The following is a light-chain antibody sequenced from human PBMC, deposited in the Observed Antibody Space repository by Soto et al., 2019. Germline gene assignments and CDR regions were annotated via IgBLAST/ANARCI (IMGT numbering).Light chain of an antibody. Sequence: DIQMTQSPSSLSASVGDRVTITCRASESISRHLNWYQQKPGNAPKLLIYAASSLQNGVPSRFSGSRSGKDFTLTISKLQPGDFATYYCQESYSTLSITFGQGTRLETK. CDR1: ESISRH. J-gene: IGKJ5*01. CDR3: QESYSTLSIT. V-gene: IGKV1-39*01. CDR2: AAS.